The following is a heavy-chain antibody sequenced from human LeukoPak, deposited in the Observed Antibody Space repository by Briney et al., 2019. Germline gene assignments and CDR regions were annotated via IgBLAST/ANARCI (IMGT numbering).Heavy chain of an antibody. CDR1: GGSISSYY. Sequence: SETLSLTCTVSGGSISSYYWSWIRQPPGKGLEWIGYIYYSGSTNYNPSLKSRVTISVDTSKNQFSLKLSSVTAAVTAVYYCARDHYGGNSWWYFDLWGRGTLVTVSS. CDR2: IYYSGST. CDR3: ARDHYGGNSWWYFDL. D-gene: IGHD4-23*01. J-gene: IGHJ2*01. V-gene: IGHV4-59*01.